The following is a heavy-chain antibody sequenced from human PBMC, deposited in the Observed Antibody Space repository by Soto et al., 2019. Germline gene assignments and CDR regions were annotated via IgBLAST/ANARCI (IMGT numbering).Heavy chain of an antibody. Sequence: QITLKESGPTLVKPTQPLTLTCTFSAFSISTSRVGVGWIRQPPGKALEWLPVIYWDDAKTYRPSPKSKLTLTKDTPKHQVAPTLSNVDPVDTATYYCAHAFGGRPLCCGQGNLVTRSS. CDR2: IYWDDAK. CDR3: AHAFGGRPLC. J-gene: IGHJ4*02. CDR1: AFSISTSRVG. V-gene: IGHV2-5*02. D-gene: IGHD1-26*01.